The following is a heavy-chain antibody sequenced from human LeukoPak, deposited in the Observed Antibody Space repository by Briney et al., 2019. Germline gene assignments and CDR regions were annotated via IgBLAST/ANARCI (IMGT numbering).Heavy chain of an antibody. J-gene: IGHJ4*02. D-gene: IGHD2-2*01. CDR3: TKEICSSPSCSGDY. CDR1: GFTFSNAW. Sequence: PGGSLRLSCAASGFTFSNAWMSWVRQAPGKGLEWVGRIKSKTDGGTTDYAAPVKGRFTISRDDSKNTLYLQMNSLKTEDTAVYYCTKEICSSPSCSGDYGGQETLSTVSA. CDR2: IKSKTDGGTT. V-gene: IGHV3-15*01.